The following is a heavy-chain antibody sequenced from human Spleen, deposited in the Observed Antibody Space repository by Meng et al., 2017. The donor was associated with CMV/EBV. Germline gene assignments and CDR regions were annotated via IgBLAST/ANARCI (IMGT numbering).Heavy chain of an antibody. CDR3: VRHNGWTTNYFDY. V-gene: IGHV5-51*01. D-gene: IGHD2-8*01. CDR2: VYPSDSDT. J-gene: IGHJ4*02. CDR1: GYTFSTYF. Sequence: KVSCKGSGYTFSTYFIGWVRQMPGRGLEWMGIVYPSDSDTRYSPSFQGHVTISADKSISTAYLQWSSLKASDTAIYYCVRHNGWTTNYFDYWGQGTLVTVSS.